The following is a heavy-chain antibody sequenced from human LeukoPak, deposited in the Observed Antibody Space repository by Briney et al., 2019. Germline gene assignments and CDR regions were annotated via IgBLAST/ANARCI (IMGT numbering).Heavy chain of an antibody. V-gene: IGHV3-15*01. CDR1: GFTFSNAW. CDR2: IKSKTDGGTT. D-gene: IGHD5-24*01. J-gene: IGHJ3*02. Sequence: GGSLRLSCAASGFTFSNAWMSWVRQAPGKGLEWVGRIKSKTDGGTTDYAAPVKGRFTISRDDSKNTLYLQMNSLRAEDTAVYYCAREDGQEGGFDIWGQGAMVTVSS. CDR3: AREDGQEGGFDI.